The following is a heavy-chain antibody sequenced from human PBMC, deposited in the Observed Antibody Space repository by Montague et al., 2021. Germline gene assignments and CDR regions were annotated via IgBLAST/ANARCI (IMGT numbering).Heavy chain of an antibody. CDR2: TNHRGIS. D-gene: IGHD5-12*01. Sequence: SETLSLTCAVYGGSLDGFYWTWIRQPPGKGLEWIGETNHRGISSYNPALKGRVTLSVEPSKNQFSLRVTSVTAADTAVYFCARYLTGGYDEWGRGTLVTVSS. V-gene: IGHV4-34*01. J-gene: IGHJ4*02. CDR1: GGSLDGFY. CDR3: ARYLTGGYDE.